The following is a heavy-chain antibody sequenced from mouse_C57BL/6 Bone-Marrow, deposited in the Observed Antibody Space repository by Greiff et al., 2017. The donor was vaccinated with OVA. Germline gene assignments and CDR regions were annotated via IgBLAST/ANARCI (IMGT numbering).Heavy chain of an antibody. CDR2: ISYDGSN. CDR3: ARDYYYGSSSFAY. D-gene: IGHD1-1*01. CDR1: GYSITSGYY. Sequence: EVKLVESGPGLVKPSQSLSLTCSVTGYSITSGYYWNWIRQFPGNKLEWMGYISYDGSNNYNPSLKNRISITRDTSKNQFFLKLNSVTTEDTATYYCARDYYYGSSSFAYWGQGTLVTVSA. J-gene: IGHJ3*01. V-gene: IGHV3-6*01.